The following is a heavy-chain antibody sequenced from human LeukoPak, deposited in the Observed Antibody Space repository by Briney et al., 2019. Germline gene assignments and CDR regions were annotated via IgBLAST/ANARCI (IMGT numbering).Heavy chain of an antibody. CDR2: IYYSGST. D-gene: IGHD2-15*01. CDR1: GGSIGSSSYY. CDR3: ARVGIGQH. J-gene: IGHJ1*01. Sequence: SETLSLTCTVSGGSIGSSSYYWGWIRQPPGKGLEWIGSIYYSGSTYYNPSLKSRVTISVDTSKNQFSLKLSSVTAADTAVYYCARVGIGQHWGQGTLVTVSS. V-gene: IGHV4-39*01.